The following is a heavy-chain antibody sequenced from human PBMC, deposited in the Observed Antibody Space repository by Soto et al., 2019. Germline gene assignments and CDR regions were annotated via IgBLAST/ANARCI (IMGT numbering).Heavy chain of an antibody. D-gene: IGHD6-19*01. V-gene: IGHV3-21*06. Sequence: PGGSLRLSCAASGFTFSSYSMNWVRQAPGKGLEWVSSISSSSSYIFHADSVKGRFTISRDNSRNRLYLQMNSLRAEDTAVYYCAKSPPAVAGYFDYWGQGTLVTVSS. CDR2: ISSSSSYI. CDR1: GFTFSSYS. J-gene: IGHJ4*02. CDR3: AKSPPAVAGYFDY.